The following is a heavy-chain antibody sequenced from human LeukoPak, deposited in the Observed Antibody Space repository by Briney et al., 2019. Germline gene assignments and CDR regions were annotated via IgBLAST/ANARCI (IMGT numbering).Heavy chain of an antibody. Sequence: SETLSLTCSVSGYSIANGYFWGWIRQPPAKGLEWIGNIYRTGTTFLNPSLQSRLSMSVDTSKNTFSLNLKSVTAADTAVYYCARNGYSPVAYDFWGPGTVVTVSS. J-gene: IGHJ3*01. D-gene: IGHD5-24*01. CDR1: GYSIANGYF. CDR3: ARNGYSPVAYDF. CDR2: IYRTGTT. V-gene: IGHV4-38-2*01.